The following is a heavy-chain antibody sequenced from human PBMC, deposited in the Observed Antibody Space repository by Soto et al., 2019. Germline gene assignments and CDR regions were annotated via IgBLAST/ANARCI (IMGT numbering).Heavy chain of an antibody. D-gene: IGHD3-10*01. CDR3: VGGRYYFDY. J-gene: IGHJ4*02. CDR1: GFPFTSYG. V-gene: IGHV3-30*03. Sequence: QVQLVESGGGVVQPGRSLRLSCAASGFPFTSYGMHWVREGPDKGLEWVAIISYDGSDKYYADSVKGRFTISRDNSKNTLYLQMNSLRHEDTALYYWVGGRYYFDYRGQGTLVIVSS. CDR2: ISYDGSDK.